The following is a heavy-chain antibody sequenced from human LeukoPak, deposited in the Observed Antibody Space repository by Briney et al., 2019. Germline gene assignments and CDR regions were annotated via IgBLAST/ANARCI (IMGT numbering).Heavy chain of an antibody. D-gene: IGHD2-2*01. CDR1: GFTFSNAW. Sequence: GGSLRLSCAASGFTFSNAWMSWVRQAPGKGLEWVGRIKSKTDGGTTDYAAPVKGRFTISRDDSKNTLYLQMNSLKTEDTAVYYCTTERVIVVVPAASSRLNFDYWGQGTLVTVSS. CDR3: TTERVIVVVPAASSRLNFDY. J-gene: IGHJ4*02. V-gene: IGHV3-15*01. CDR2: IKSKTDGGTT.